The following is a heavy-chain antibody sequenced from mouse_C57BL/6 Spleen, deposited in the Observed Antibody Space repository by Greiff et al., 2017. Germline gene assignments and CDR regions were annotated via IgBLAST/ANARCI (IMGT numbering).Heavy chain of an antibody. CDR2: ISYDGSN. V-gene: IGHV3-6*01. CDR3: AREEDYCGRGAMDY. J-gene: IGHJ4*01. CDR1: GYSITSGYY. D-gene: IGHD1-1*01. Sequence: EVQLQQSGPGLVKPSQSLSLTCSVTGYSITSGYYWNWLRQFPGNKLEWMGYISYDGSNNYNPSLKNRISISRDTSKNQFFLKLNSVTTEDTATYYCAREEDYCGRGAMDYWGQGTSVTVSA.